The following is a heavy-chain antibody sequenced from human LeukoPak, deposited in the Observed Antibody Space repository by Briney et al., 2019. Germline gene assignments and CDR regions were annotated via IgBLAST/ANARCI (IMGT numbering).Heavy chain of an antibody. CDR2: INPSGGST. J-gene: IGHJ4*01. Sequence: GGSVKACGKASGYTFTSYDMHGWRQAAGQGRGGRGIINPSGGSTSYAQKFQGRGTMTRDTSTSPGYMELSRRRAEETAVYYCARARDGIVVYFDYSGHGTLVTVSS. V-gene: IGHV1-46*01. CDR3: ARARDGIVVYFDY. D-gene: IGHD2-2*01. CDR1: GYTFTSYD.